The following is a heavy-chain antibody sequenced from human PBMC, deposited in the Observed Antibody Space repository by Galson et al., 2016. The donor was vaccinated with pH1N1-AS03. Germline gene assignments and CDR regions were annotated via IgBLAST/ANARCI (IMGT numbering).Heavy chain of an antibody. D-gene: IGHD1-1*01. J-gene: IGHJ4*02. Sequence: ETLSLTCSVSGDSVISKNYYWGWVRQPPGKGLEWICSISFRGSSYYNPSLKSRVRISIDESNNQFSLDLNSVTSADTALYYCVIDISTWMRFDYWGQGGLVIVSS. CDR3: VIDISTWMRFDY. CDR1: GDSVISKNYY. V-gene: IGHV4-39*07. CDR2: ISFRGSS.